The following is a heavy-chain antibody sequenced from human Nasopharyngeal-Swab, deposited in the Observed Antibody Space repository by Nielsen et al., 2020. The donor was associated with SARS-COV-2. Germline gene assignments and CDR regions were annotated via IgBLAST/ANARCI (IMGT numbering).Heavy chain of an antibody. CDR2: IKQDGSEK. CDR3: ARVGSSSWYFDY. CDR1: GSTFSDYY. D-gene: IGHD6-13*01. Sequence: GRSLRLSCAASGSTFSDYYMSWIRQAPGKGLEWVANIKQDGSEKYYVDSVKGRFTISRDNAKNSLYLQMNSLRAEDTAVYYCARVGSSSWYFDYWGQGTLVTVAS. V-gene: IGHV3-7*01. J-gene: IGHJ4*02.